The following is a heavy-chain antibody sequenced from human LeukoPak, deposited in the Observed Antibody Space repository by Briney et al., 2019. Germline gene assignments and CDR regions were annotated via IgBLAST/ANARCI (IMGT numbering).Heavy chain of an antibody. Sequence: PGGALRLSCAASVFTFSSYIMNWVRQAPGKGLEWVSSITSRSSYTYNAHSMKGGFTISRDNAKNSLYLQINSQREEDTPIYLCSIECIAAAASGGESWGEGTLVTVSS. V-gene: IGHV3-21*03. CDR3: SIECIAAAASGGES. CDR1: VFTFSSYI. J-gene: IGHJ5*02. D-gene: IGHD6-6*01. CDR2: ITSRSSYT.